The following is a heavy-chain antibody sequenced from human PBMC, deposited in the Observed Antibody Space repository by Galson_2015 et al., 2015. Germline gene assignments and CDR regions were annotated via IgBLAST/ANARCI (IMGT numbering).Heavy chain of an antibody. V-gene: IGHV1-2*06. Sequence: SVKVSCKTSGYAFTGYFMHWVRQAPGQGLEWMGRINPNSGGTNYAQKFQGRVTMTRDTSISTAYMQLSRLTSDDTAVYYCASDVNYDYLLGSYRTTGGGGYWGQGTLVTVSS. CDR3: ASDVNYDYLLGSYRTTGGGGY. J-gene: IGHJ4*02. D-gene: IGHD3-16*02. CDR2: INPNSGGT. CDR1: GYAFTGYF.